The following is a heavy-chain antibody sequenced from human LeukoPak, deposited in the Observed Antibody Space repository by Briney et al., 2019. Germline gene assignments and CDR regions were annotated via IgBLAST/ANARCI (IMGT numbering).Heavy chain of an antibody. J-gene: IGHJ3*02. D-gene: IGHD3-22*01. V-gene: IGHV1-46*01. CDR1: GYTFTGYY. CDR3: ARDLLGYYDSSGYGMGSAFDI. Sequence: ASVKVSCKASGYTFTGYYMHWVRQAPGQGLEWMGIINPSGGSTSYAQKFQGRVTMTRDTSTSTVYMELSSLRSEDTAVYYCARDLLGYYDSSGYGMGSAFDIWGQGTMVTVSS. CDR2: INPSGGST.